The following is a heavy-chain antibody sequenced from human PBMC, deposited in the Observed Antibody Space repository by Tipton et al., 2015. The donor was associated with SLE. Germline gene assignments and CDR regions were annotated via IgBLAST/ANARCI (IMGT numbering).Heavy chain of an antibody. CDR1: GGSLSSSSYY. J-gene: IGHJ6*03. V-gene: IGHV4-39*01. CDR2: IYYSGST. CDR3: ARTSTYYDFWSGSYYYYYYMDV. Sequence: TLSLTCTVSGGSLSSSSYYWGWIRQPPGKGLEWIGSIYYSGSTYYNPSLKSRVTISVDTSKNQFSLKLSSVTAADTAVYYCARTSTYYDFWSGSYYYYYYMDVWGKGTTVTVSS. D-gene: IGHD3-3*01.